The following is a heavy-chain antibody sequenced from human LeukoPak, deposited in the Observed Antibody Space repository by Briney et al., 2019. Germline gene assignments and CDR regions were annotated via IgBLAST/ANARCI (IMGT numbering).Heavy chain of an antibody. V-gene: IGHV4-59*01. D-gene: IGHD4-17*01. CDR1: GGSISSYY. CDR2: IYYSGST. Sequence: SETLSLTCTVSGGSISSYYWSWIRQPPGKGLEWIGYIYYSGSTNYNPSLKSRVTISVDTSKNQFSLKLSSVTAADMAVYYCARVDYGDYYYYGMDVWGKGTTVTVSS. CDR3: ARVDYGDYYYYGMDV. J-gene: IGHJ6*04.